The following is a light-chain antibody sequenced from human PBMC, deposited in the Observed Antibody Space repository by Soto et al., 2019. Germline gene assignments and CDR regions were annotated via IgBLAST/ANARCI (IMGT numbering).Light chain of an antibody. CDR3: QQRSNWPLT. V-gene: IGKV3-11*01. J-gene: IGKJ4*01. CDR2: DAS. CDR1: QSFSSS. Sequence: EIVLTQSPATLSLSPGERATLSCRASQSFSSSLAWYQQKPGQAPRLLIYDASNRATGIPARFSGSGSGTDFTLTISSLEPEDFAVYYCQQRSNWPLTFGGGTKVEI.